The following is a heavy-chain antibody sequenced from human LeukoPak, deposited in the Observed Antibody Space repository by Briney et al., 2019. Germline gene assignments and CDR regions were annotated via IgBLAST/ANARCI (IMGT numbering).Heavy chain of an antibody. CDR3: AKQRDYYDSSGYYRGYYFDY. CDR1: GLTFSSYA. Sequence: GGSLRLSCAASGLTFSSYAMNWVRQASGKGLEWVSGITENGRKTYYADSVKGRFTVSRDNPKNTLYLQMNSLRAEDTAVYYCAKQRDYYDSSGYYRGYYFDYWGQGTLVTVSS. J-gene: IGHJ4*02. V-gene: IGHV3-23*01. CDR2: ITENGRKT. D-gene: IGHD3-22*01.